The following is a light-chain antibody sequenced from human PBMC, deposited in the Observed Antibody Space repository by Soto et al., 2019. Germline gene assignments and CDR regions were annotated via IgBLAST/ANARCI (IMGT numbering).Light chain of an antibody. J-gene: IGKJ3*01. Sequence: EIVMPQSPLFLSVTPGEPASISCRSSQSLLHSNGYNHLDWYLQKPGQSPQLLIFLASKRASGVPDRFSGSGSGSDFTLQISRVEAEDVGVYYCMQALQTPFIFGPGTKVDIK. CDR1: QSLLHSNGYNH. CDR3: MQALQTPFI. CDR2: LAS. V-gene: IGKV2-28*01.